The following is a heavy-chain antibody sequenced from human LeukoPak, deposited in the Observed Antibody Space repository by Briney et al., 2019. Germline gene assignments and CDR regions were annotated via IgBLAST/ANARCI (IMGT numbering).Heavy chain of an antibody. CDR3: AKGPGSWYFQH. V-gene: IGHV4-39*01. J-gene: IGHJ1*01. CDR1: GGSISSSTYY. D-gene: IGHD6-13*01. Sequence: PSETLSLTCTVSGGSISSSTYYWGWIRQPPGKGLEWIGSIDYSGGTYYNPSLKSRLTIFIDTSKNQFSLKLSSVTAADTAVYYCAKGPGSWYFQHWGQGTLVTVSS. CDR2: IDYSGGT.